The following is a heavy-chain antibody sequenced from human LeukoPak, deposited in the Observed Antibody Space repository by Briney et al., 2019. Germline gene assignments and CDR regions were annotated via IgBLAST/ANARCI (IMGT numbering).Heavy chain of an antibody. CDR3: AKDRAPPRTTMTMYYFDY. CDR2: ISGSGGST. Sequence: PGGSLRLSCAASGFTFSSYAMSWVRQAPGKGLEWVSAISGSGGSTYYADSVKGRFTISRDNSKNTLYLQMNSLRAEDTAVYYCAKDRAPPRTTMTMYYFDYWGQGTLVTVSS. J-gene: IGHJ4*02. V-gene: IGHV3-23*01. CDR1: GFTFSSYA. D-gene: IGHD4-17*01.